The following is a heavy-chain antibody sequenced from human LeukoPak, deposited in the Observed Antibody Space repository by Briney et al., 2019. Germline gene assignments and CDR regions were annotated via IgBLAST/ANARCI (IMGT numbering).Heavy chain of an antibody. CDR3: ARGDTMVRGLISDY. CDR2: INPNSGYT. J-gene: IGHJ4*02. V-gene: IGHV1-2*02. D-gene: IGHD3-10*01. Sequence: ASVMVSCKASGYTFSDYYLHWVRQAPGQGLEYMGWINPNSGYTKYSQSFQGRVTMTRDTSISTAYMELSRLISDDTAVYYCARGDTMVRGLISDYWGQGTLVTVSS. CDR1: GYTFSDYY.